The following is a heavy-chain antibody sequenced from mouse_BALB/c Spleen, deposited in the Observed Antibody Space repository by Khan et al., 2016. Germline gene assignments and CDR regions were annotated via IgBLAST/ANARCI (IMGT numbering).Heavy chain of an antibody. D-gene: IGHD2-14*01. J-gene: IGHJ4*01. CDR2: IWGNGNT. CDR1: GFSLTDYG. CDR3: AKGVQSRYFYALDY. V-gene: IGHV2-6-5*01. Sequence: VQLQESGPGLVAPSQSLSITCTVSGFSLTDYGVSWIRQPPGKGLEWLGIIWGNGNTYYNSALKSRLTISNDISKSQVFLKMNSLQTHDTAIYXYAKGVQSRYFYALDYWGQGTSVTVSS.